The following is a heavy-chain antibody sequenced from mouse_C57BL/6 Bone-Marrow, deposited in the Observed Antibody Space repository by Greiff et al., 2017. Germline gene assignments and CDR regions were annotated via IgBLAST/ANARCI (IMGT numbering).Heavy chain of an antibody. CDR2: ISYDGSN. CDR3: ARVRWGVVADYCDY. V-gene: IGHV3-6*01. D-gene: IGHD1-1*01. CDR1: GYSITSGYY. Sequence: DVQLQESGPGLVKPSQSLSLTCSVTGYSITSGYYWNWLRQFPGNKLEWMGYISYDGSNNYNPSLKNRISITRDTSKNQFFLKLNSVTTEDTATYYCARVRWGVVADYCDYWGQGTTLTVSS. J-gene: IGHJ2*01.